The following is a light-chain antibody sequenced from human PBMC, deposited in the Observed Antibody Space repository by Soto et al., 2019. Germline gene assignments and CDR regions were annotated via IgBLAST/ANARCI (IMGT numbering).Light chain of an antibody. V-gene: IGKV3-20*01. CDR1: QSVSSSY. J-gene: IGKJ5*01. Sequence: EIVLTQSPGTLSLSPGERATLSCRASQSVSSSYLAWYQQKPGQAPRLLIYGASSRATGIPDRFSGSGSGTDFTFTISRLEPEDFAVYYCQQYGNSPLVTFGQGTRLEI. CDR3: QQYGNSPLVT. CDR2: GAS.